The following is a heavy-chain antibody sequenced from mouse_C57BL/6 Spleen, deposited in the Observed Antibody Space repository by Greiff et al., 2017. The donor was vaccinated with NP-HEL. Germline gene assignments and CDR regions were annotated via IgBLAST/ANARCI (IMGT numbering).Heavy chain of an antibody. Sequence: EVQRVESGGGLVQPGGSLSLSCAASGFTFTDYYMSWVRQPPGKALEWLGFIRNKANGYTTEYSASVKGRFTISRDNSQSILYLQINALRTDDSASYYCAQHRYYGRDYYALDRRGHGTSVTASS. CDR2: IRNKANGYTT. J-gene: IGHJ4*01. V-gene: IGHV7-3*01. CDR1: GFTFTDYY. CDR3: AQHRYYGRDYYALDR. D-gene: IGHD1-1*01.